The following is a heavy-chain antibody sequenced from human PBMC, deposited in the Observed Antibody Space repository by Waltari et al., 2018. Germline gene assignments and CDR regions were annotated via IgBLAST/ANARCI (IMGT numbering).Heavy chain of an antibody. CDR3: AHSGARARGDYFQH. J-gene: IGHJ4*02. CDR2: IYWDDDK. CDR1: GFSPSPTGVG. Sequence: QITLKESGPTLVKPTQTLTLTCTFSGFSPSPTGVGVGWIRQPPGKALEWLALIYWDDDKRYSPSLKSRLTITKDTSKNQVVLTMTNMDPVDTATYYCAHSGARARGDYFQHWGQGTLVTVSS. V-gene: IGHV2-5*02. D-gene: IGHD6-6*01.